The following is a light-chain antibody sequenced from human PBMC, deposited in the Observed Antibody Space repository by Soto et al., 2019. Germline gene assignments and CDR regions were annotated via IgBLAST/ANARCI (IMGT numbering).Light chain of an antibody. Sequence: EIVLTQSPGTLSLSPGERATLSCRDSQSVTKHNLKWYPPTHGQAPRVXIYDASNRATGIPAMFSGSGAGTEFTLTISSLEPEDVAVYYCQQRLNWPLTFGGGTQVDIK. CDR1: QSVTKHN. J-gene: IGKJ4*01. CDR2: DAS. CDR3: QQRLNWPLT. V-gene: IGKV3-11*01.